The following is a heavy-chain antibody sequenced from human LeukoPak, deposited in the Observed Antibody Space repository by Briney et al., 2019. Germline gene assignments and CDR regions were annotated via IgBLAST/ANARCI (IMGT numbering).Heavy chain of an antibody. D-gene: IGHD3-10*01. CDR1: GYTFTSYD. V-gene: IGHV1-8*03. Sequence: ASVKVSCKASGYTFTSYDINWVRQATGQGLEWMGWMNPNSGNTGYAQKFQGRVTITRNTSISTAYMELSSLRSEDTAVYYCARVVVRGVYYYYYMDVWGKGTTVTVSS. CDR3: ARVVVRGVYYYYYMDV. CDR2: MNPNSGNT. J-gene: IGHJ6*03.